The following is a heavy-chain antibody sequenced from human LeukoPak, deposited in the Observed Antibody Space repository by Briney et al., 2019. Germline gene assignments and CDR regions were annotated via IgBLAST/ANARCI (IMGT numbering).Heavy chain of an antibody. CDR2: ISGYNGIT. V-gene: IGHV1-18*01. CDR3: ARELGGAGSYFFPYYAMDV. Sequence: ASVKVSCKASGYSFISYGINWVRQAPGQGLEWMGWISGYNGITKYVENFQGRVTMTTDTSTGTAYMELRSLRSDDTAVYYCARELGGAGSYFFPYYAMDVWGQGTTVTVSS. CDR1: GYSFISYG. D-gene: IGHD3-10*01. J-gene: IGHJ6*02.